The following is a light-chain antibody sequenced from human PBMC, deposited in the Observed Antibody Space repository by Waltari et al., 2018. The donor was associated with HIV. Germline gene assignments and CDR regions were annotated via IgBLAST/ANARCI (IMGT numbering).Light chain of an antibody. Sequence: QSVLTQPPSVSGAPGQSITIPCTGSSSNLGAGYDVHWYQHLPGTAPRLLIYGNFNRPSGVPDRFSGSKSGTSASLGITGLQAEDEADYYCQSYDSGLSGSYVFGTGTKVTVL. CDR2: GNF. V-gene: IGLV1-40*01. CDR1: SSNLGAGYD. J-gene: IGLJ1*01. CDR3: QSYDSGLSGSYV.